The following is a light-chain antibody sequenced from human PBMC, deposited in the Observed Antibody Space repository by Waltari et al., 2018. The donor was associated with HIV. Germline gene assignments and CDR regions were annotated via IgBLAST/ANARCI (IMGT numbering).Light chain of an antibody. CDR2: SYG. V-gene: IGLV1-44*01. J-gene: IGLJ3*02. CDR3: ATWDDSLNAWV. Sequence: QSVLNQSPSASGTPGQRVILSCSGSSPNIGSNTVTWYQQFPGTAPTLLIYSYGQRPSGVPERFSGSKSATSASLAISGLRSEDEADYYCATWDDSLNAWVFGGGTKLTVL. CDR1: SPNIGSNT.